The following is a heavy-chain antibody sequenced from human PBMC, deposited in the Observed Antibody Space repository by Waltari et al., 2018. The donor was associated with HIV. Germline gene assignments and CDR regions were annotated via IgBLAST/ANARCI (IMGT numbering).Heavy chain of an antibody. Sequence: QLLLQESGPGLVRPSETLSLTCTVTGPSISSRRYYWGWVRQPPGKGLEWIVSTMYSGDTYSYPPLNSRVAISVDTSRNQFSLNLTSVTAADTALYYCARHDGTSYYFGSDMNPRPFSFWFASWGQGILVTVSS. CDR3: ARHDGTSYYFGSDMNPRPFSFWFAS. CDR2: TMYSGDT. CDR1: GPSISSRRYY. D-gene: IGHD3-10*01. J-gene: IGHJ5*01. V-gene: IGHV4-39*01.